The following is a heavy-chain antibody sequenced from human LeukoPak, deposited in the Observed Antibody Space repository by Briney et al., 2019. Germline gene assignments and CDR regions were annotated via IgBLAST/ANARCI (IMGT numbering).Heavy chain of an antibody. V-gene: IGHV3-53*01. Sequence: GGSLRLSCAASGFTVSSNYMSWVRQAPGKGLEWVSVIYSGGSTYYADSVKGRFTISRDNSKNTLYLQMNSLRAEDTAVYYCARWLWSAMSNDAFDIWGQGTMVTVSS. J-gene: IGHJ3*02. D-gene: IGHD5-18*01. CDR2: IYSGGST. CDR3: ARWLWSAMSNDAFDI. CDR1: GFTVSSNY.